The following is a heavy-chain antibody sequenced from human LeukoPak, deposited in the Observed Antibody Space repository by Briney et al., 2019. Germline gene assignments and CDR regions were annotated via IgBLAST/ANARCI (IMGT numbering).Heavy chain of an antibody. CDR3: TTDPANSSGYYGLFDY. V-gene: IGHV3-33*01. J-gene: IGHJ4*02. CDR1: GFTFSSYG. Sequence: GRSLRLSCAASGFTFSSYGMHWVRQAPGKGLEWVAVIWYDGSNKYYADSVKGRFTISRDNSKNTLYLQMNSLKTEDTAVYYCTTDPANSSGYYGLFDYWGQGTLVTVSS. CDR2: IWYDGSNK. D-gene: IGHD3-22*01.